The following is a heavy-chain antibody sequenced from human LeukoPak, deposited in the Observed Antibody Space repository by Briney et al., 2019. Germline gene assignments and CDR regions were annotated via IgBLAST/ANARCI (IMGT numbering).Heavy chain of an antibody. Sequence: GGSLGLSCAASGFTFSSYAMHWVRQAPGKGLEWVAVISYDGSNKYYADSVKGRFTISRDNSKNTLYLQMNSLRAEDTAVYYCARDLFPRDYDILTGLNWYFDLWGRGTLVTVSS. J-gene: IGHJ2*01. V-gene: IGHV3-30*04. CDR3: ARDLFPRDYDILTGLNWYFDL. CDR1: GFTFSSYA. D-gene: IGHD3-9*01. CDR2: ISYDGSNK.